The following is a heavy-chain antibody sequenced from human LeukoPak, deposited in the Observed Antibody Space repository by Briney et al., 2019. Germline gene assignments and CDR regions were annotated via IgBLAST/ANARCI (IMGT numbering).Heavy chain of an antibody. Sequence: SETPSLTCAVSGGSISTYYWSWIRQPPGKGPEWIAYIHSTGSTNYNPSLKSRVTISADTSKNQFSLTLRLVTAADTAVYYCARVASDGYLAYYFDYWGQGILVTVSS. CDR3: ARVASDGYLAYYFDY. CDR1: GGSISTYY. CDR2: IHSTGST. V-gene: IGHV4-59*01. J-gene: IGHJ4*02. D-gene: IGHD5-24*01.